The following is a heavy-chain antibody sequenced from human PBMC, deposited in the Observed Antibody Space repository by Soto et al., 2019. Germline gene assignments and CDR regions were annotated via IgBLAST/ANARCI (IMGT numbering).Heavy chain of an antibody. J-gene: IGHJ4*02. D-gene: IGHD6-6*01. CDR2: ISSSGSSK. CDR1: GFTFSSYS. Sequence: GGSLRLSCAGSGFTFSSYSMNWVRQAPGRGLEWVSHISSSGSSKYYADSVRGRFTISRDSAKNSLYLQMNSLRDEDTAVYYCARVGPYSSSSVDYWGQGTLVTVSS. CDR3: ARVGPYSSSSVDY. V-gene: IGHV3-48*02.